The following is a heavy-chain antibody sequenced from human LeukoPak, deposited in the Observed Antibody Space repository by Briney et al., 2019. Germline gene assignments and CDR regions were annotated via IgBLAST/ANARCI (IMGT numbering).Heavy chain of an antibody. CDR3: ARGVVAVGIDY. D-gene: IGHD6-13*01. V-gene: IGHV1-46*01. CDR2: INPGDGGST. J-gene: IGHJ4*02. CDR1: GYTFTSYY. Sequence: ASVKVSCKASGYTFTSYYMHWVRQAPGQGLEWVGIINPGDGGSTSYAQKFQDRVTMTRDTSTSTVYMELSSLRSEDTAVYYCARGVVAVGIDYWGQGTLVTVSS.